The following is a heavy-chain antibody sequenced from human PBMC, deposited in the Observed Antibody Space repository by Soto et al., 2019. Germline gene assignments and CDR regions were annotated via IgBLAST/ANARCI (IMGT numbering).Heavy chain of an antibody. CDR2: INHSGST. Sequence: QVQLQQWGAGLLKPSETLSLTCAVYGGSFSGYYWSWIRQPPGKGLEWIGEINHSGSTNYNPSLKSRVTISVDTSKNQFSLKLSSVTAADTAVYYCASRTVYAHLVRYWGQGTLVTVSS. V-gene: IGHV4-34*01. D-gene: IGHD2-8*01. CDR3: ASRTVYAHLVRY. CDR1: GGSFSGYY. J-gene: IGHJ4*02.